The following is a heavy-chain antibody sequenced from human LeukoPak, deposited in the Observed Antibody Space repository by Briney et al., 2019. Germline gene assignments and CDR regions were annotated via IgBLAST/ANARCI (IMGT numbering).Heavy chain of an antibody. CDR3: AREDYGDLASFDY. Sequence: GGSLRLSCAASGFTFSSYSMNWVRQAPGKGLEWVSSISSSSSYIYYADSVKGRFTISRDNAKNSLYLQMNSLRAEDTAVYYCAREDYGDLASFDYWGQGTLVTVSP. CDR2: ISSSSSYI. V-gene: IGHV3-21*01. CDR1: GFTFSSYS. J-gene: IGHJ4*02. D-gene: IGHD4-17*01.